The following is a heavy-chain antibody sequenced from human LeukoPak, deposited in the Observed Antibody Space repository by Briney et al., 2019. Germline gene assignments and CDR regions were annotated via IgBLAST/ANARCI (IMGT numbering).Heavy chain of an antibody. Sequence: SETLSLTCAVYGGSFSGYYWSWIRQPPGKGLEWIGEINHSGSTNYNPSLKSRVTISVDTSKNQFSLKLSSVTAADTAVYYRARGRGSRKNFDYWGQGTLVTVSS. V-gene: IGHV4-34*01. D-gene: IGHD1-14*01. CDR1: GGSFSGYY. CDR2: INHSGST. CDR3: ARGRGSRKNFDY. J-gene: IGHJ4*02.